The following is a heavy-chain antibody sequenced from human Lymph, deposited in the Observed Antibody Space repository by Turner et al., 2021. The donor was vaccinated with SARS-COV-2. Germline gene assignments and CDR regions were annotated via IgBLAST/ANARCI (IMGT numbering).Heavy chain of an antibody. CDR2: INWSGGSI. Sequence: EVQLVESGGGLVQRGRSLRLSCAASGFTFDDYAMHWVRQAPGKGLEWFSGINWSGGSIAYADSVKGRFTISSDNPKNSLYLQMNSLRAEDTAFYYCAKDLAGTYYSSFDYWGQGTLVTVSS. CDR3: AKDLAGTYYSSFDY. CDR1: GFTFDDYA. V-gene: IGHV3-9*01. D-gene: IGHD1-26*01. J-gene: IGHJ4*02.